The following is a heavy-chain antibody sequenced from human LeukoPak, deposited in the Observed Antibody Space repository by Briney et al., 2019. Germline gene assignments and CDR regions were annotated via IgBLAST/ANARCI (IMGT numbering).Heavy chain of an antibody. CDR1: GFTFSSYW. V-gene: IGHV3-7*03. CDR3: AKEGRSLQTY. J-gene: IGHJ4*02. CDR2: IKEDGTET. Sequence: RGSLRLSCAASGFTFSSYWMNWARLAPGKGLEWVANIKEDGTETYYVDSVKGRFTISRDNAKNSLYLQMNSLRVEDTAVYYCAKEGRSLQTYWGQGTLVTVSS. D-gene: IGHD5-24*01.